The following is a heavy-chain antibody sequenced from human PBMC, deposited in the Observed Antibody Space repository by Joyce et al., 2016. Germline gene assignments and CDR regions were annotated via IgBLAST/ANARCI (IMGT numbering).Heavy chain of an antibody. Sequence: QVQLQESGPGLVKPSETLSLTCTVSGGSISIHYWSWIRQPPGKRLEWMGYIYYSGSTNYNPSLKCRITISVDTSKNQFSLKLRSVSAADTAGYYCARGLGTPYGMDVWGQGTTVTVSS. J-gene: IGHJ6*02. V-gene: IGHV4-59*11. D-gene: IGHD7-27*01. CDR3: ARGLGTPYGMDV. CDR1: GGSISIHY. CDR2: IYYSGST.